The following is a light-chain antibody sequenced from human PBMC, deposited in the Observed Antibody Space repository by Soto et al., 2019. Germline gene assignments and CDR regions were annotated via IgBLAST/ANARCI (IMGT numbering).Light chain of an antibody. V-gene: IGKV3-20*01. J-gene: IGKJ1*01. CDR3: QQHGSSPWT. CDR2: GAS. Sequence: EIVFTQSPGTLSLSPGERATLSCRASQSVSSSYLAWYQQRPGQAPRLLIYGASIRATGIPDRFSGSGSGTDFTLTIRRLEPEDFAVYFCQQHGSSPWTFGQGTKVDIK. CDR1: QSVSSSY.